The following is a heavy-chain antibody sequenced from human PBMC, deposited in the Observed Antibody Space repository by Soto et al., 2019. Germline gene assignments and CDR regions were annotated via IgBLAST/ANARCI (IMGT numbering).Heavy chain of an antibody. Sequence: GSLRLSCAASGFTFSSYSMNWVRQAPGKGLEWVSYISSSSSTIYYADSVKGRFTISRDNAKNSLYLQMNSLRAEDTAVYYCARDRAAAGREDWFDPWGQGTLVTVSS. V-gene: IGHV3-48*01. CDR3: ARDRAAAGREDWFDP. J-gene: IGHJ5*02. D-gene: IGHD6-13*01. CDR2: ISSSSSTI. CDR1: GFTFSSYS.